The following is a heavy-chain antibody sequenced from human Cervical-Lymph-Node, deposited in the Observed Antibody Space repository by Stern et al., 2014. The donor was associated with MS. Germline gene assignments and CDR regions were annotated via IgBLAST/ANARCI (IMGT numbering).Heavy chain of an antibody. Sequence: VQLVESGGGVVQPGRPLRLSCAASGFTFGSCAMPWVRQAPGKGLEWVAGVSYDGSNKYYADSVKGRFTVSRDSSQNTLHLQMSSLRAEDTAVYYCAKDRQYLTYVFDHWGQGSLVTVSS. D-gene: IGHD2/OR15-2a*01. CDR1: GFTFGSCA. J-gene: IGHJ5*02. V-gene: IGHV3-30*18. CDR3: AKDRQYLTYVFDH. CDR2: VSYDGSNK.